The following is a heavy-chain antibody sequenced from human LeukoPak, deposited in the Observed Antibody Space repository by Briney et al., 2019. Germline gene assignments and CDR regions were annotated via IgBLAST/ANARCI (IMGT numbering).Heavy chain of an antibody. J-gene: IGHJ4*02. V-gene: IGHV3-23*01. CDR1: GFTFSSYA. D-gene: IGHD4-23*01. CDR3: AKDLLVYGGNSRVFGSSFDY. CDR2: TSGSGAST. Sequence: GGSLRLSCAASGFTFSSYALNWVRQAPGKGLECVSGTSGSGASTYYADSVKGRFTISRDNSKNTLYLQMNSLRAEDTAVYYCAKDLLVYGGNSRVFGSSFDYWGQGTLVTVSS.